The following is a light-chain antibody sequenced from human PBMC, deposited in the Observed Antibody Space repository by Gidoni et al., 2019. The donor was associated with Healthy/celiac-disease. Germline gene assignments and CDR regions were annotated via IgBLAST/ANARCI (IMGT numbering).Light chain of an antibody. J-gene: IGKJ4*01. CDR3: QQRSNWPPKLT. V-gene: IGKV3-11*01. Sequence: DIVSTQSPATLSLSPGDRATRSCRPSQSVSSYLAWYQQKPGQAPRILIYDASNRATGIPARFSGSGSGTDFTLTISSLEPEDFAVYYCQQRSNWPPKLTFGGGTKVEIK. CDR1: QSVSSY. CDR2: DAS.